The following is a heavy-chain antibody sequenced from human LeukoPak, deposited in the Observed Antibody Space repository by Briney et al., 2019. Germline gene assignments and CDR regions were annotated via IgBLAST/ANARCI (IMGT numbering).Heavy chain of an antibody. V-gene: IGHV4-34*01. CDR1: GGSFSGYY. CDR2: INHSGST. CDR3: ASSGSYGVL. Sequence: SETLSLTCAVYGGSFSGYYWSWIRQHPGKGLEWIGEINHSGSTNYNPSLKSRVTISVDTSKNQFSLKLSSVTAADTAVYYCASSGSYGVLWGQGTLVTVSS. J-gene: IGHJ4*02. D-gene: IGHD1-26*01.